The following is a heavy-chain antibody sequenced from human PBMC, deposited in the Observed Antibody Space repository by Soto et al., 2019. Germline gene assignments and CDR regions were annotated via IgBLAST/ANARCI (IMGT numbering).Heavy chain of an antibody. CDR2: IYNSRNT. CDR1: GGSISSGGYY. J-gene: IGHJ4*02. V-gene: IGHV4-31*03. CDR3: ARVGESGYEGGYYFDQ. D-gene: IGHD5-12*01. Sequence: QVQLQESGPGLVKPSQTLSLTCSVSGGSISSGGYYWTWIRQHPGKGLEWIGYIYNSRNTDYNTSLRSRVTISVDTSKNQFSLNLRSVTAADSAVYYCARVGESGYEGGYYFDQWGQGTRVTVSS.